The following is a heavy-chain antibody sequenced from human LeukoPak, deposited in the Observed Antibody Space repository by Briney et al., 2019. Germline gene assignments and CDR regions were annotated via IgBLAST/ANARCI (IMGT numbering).Heavy chain of an antibody. CDR3: TRXXXXXWXXDY. Sequence: SETLSLTCTVSGGSISSYYWSWIRQPPGEGLEWIGYIYYSGSTNYNPSLKSRVTISLDTSKNQLSLKLSSVNAADTAVYYCTRXXXXXWXXDYWGXGTLVTVS. CDR1: GGSISSYY. V-gene: IGHV4-59*01. CDR2: IYYSGST. J-gene: IGHJ4*01.